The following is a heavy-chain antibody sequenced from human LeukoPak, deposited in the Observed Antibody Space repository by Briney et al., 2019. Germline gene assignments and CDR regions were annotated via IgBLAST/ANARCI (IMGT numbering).Heavy chain of an antibody. CDR1: GFTFSSYG. Sequence: GGSLRLSCAASGFTFSSYGMHWVRQAPGKGLERVAVISYDGSNKYYADSVKGRFTISRDNSKNTLYLQMNSLRAEDTAVYYCAKLDCSGGSCYGFDYYYYGMDVWGKGTTVTVSS. V-gene: IGHV3-30*18. CDR3: AKLDCSGGSCYGFDYYYYGMDV. CDR2: ISYDGSNK. D-gene: IGHD2-15*01. J-gene: IGHJ6*04.